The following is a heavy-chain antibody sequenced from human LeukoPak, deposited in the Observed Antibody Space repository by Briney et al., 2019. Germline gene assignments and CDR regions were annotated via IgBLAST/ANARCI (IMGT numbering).Heavy chain of an antibody. CDR2: ISGSGGST. Sequence: GGSLRLSCAASGFTFSSYAMSWVRQAPGKGLEWVSAISGSGGSTYYADSVKGRFTISRDNSKKTLYLQMNSLRAEDTAVYYCAKGDSIAVAAPDYWGQGTLVTVSS. J-gene: IGHJ4*02. D-gene: IGHD6-19*01. V-gene: IGHV3-23*01. CDR3: AKGDSIAVAAPDY. CDR1: GFTFSSYA.